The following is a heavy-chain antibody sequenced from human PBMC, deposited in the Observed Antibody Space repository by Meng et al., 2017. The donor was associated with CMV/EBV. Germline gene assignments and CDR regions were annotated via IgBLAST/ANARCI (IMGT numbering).Heavy chain of an antibody. CDR2: INHSGST. J-gene: IGHJ4*02. Sequence: QVQLQQWGAGLLKPSETLSLTCAVYGGSFSGYYWSWIRQPPGKGLEWSGEINHSGSTNCNPSLKSRVTISVDTSKNQFSLQLGSVTAADTAVYYCARGRGEDTAMVPFDYWGQGTLVTVSS. CDR1: GGSFSGYY. CDR3: ARGRGEDTAMVPFDY. V-gene: IGHV4-34*01. D-gene: IGHD5-18*01.